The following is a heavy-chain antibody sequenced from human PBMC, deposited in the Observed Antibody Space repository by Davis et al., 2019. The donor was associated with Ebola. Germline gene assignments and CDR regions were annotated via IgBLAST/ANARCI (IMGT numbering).Heavy chain of an antibody. CDR3: AAILWGSGTWHVDP. J-gene: IGHJ5*02. CDR1: GASVSNPTYY. V-gene: IGHV4-61*01. Sequence: SETLSLTCTVSGASVSNPTYYWSWIRQPPGKGLEWIGYIYYSGSTNYNPSLKSRVTISVDTSKNQFSLKLSSVTAADTAVYYCAAILWGSGTWHVDPWGQGNLVTVS. CDR2: IYYSGST. D-gene: IGHD3-10*01.